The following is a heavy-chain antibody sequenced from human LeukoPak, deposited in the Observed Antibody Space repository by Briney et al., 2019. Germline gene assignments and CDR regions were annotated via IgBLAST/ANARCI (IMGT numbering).Heavy chain of an antibody. D-gene: IGHD4-23*01. Sequence: PSETLSLTCTVSGGSITSYYWNWIRQPPGKGLEWIGHIYYGGSTNYNPSLKSRVTISIDTSKNQFSLKLTSVTAADTAVYYCARFTVADAFDIWGQGTLVTVSS. V-gene: IGHV4-59*08. J-gene: IGHJ3*02. CDR3: ARFTVADAFDI. CDR1: GGSITSYY. CDR2: IYYGGST.